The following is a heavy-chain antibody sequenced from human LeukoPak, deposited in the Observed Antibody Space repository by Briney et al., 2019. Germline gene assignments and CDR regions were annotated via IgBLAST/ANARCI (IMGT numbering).Heavy chain of an antibody. CDR1: GGSTSNYY. V-gene: IGHV4-59*01. J-gene: IGHJ4*02. D-gene: IGHD3-22*01. CDR3: ARVRALSYFDSSGDLFYFDY. Sequence: SETLSLTCSVSGGSTSNYYWSWIRQPPGKGLEWIGYMYYSGSSSYNPSLKSRVTISVDTSKNQFSLKLSSVTAADTAVYYCARVRALSYFDSSGDLFYFDYWGRGTLVTVSS. CDR2: MYYSGSS.